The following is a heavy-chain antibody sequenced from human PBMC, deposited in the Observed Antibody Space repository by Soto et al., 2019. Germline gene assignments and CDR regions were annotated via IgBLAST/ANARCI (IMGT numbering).Heavy chain of an antibody. J-gene: IGHJ6*02. Sequence: QVQLVQSGAEVKKPGSSVKVSCKASGGTFSSYAISWVRQAPGPGLEWMGGIIPIFGTANYAQKFQGRVTITADKSTSTAYMELSSLRSEDTAVYYCARDSASWYYDFWRGDSGMDVWGQGTTVTVSS. CDR1: GGTFSSYA. D-gene: IGHD3-3*01. V-gene: IGHV1-69*06. CDR2: IIPIFGTA. CDR3: ARDSASWYYDFWRGDSGMDV.